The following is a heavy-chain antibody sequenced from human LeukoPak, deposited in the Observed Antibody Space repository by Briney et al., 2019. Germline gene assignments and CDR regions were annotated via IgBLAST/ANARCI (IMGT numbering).Heavy chain of an antibody. Sequence: GGSLRLSCAASGFTFSSYGMHWVRQAPGKGLEWVAVIWYDGSNKYYADSVKGRFTISRDNSKNTLYLQMNSLRAEDTAVYYCARDRLEYYYDTSGYSYYYGMDVWGQGTTVTVSS. CDR1: GFTFSSYG. CDR2: IWYDGSNK. V-gene: IGHV3-33*01. J-gene: IGHJ6*02. D-gene: IGHD3-22*01. CDR3: ARDRLEYYYDTSGYSYYYGMDV.